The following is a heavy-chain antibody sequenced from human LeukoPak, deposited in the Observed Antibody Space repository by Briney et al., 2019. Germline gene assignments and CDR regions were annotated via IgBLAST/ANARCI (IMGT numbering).Heavy chain of an antibody. CDR1: GGSISSYY. Sequence: PSETLSLTCTVSGGSISSYYWSWIRQPPGKGLEWIGYIYYSGSTNYNPSLKSRVTISVDTSKNQFSLKLSSVTAADTAVYYCARGRHPYSGSYRRISWFDPWGQGTLVTVSS. CDR3: ARGRHPYSGSYRRISWFDP. CDR2: IYYSGST. J-gene: IGHJ5*02. D-gene: IGHD1-26*01. V-gene: IGHV4-59*01.